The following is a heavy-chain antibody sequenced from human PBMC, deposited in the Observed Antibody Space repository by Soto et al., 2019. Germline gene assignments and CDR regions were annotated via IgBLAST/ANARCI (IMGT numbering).Heavy chain of an antibody. V-gene: IGHV3-15*07. Sequence: GGSLRLSCAASGFTFSNAWMNWVRQAPGKGLEWVGRIKSKTDGGTTDYAAPVKGRFTISRDDSKNTLYLQMNSLKTEDTAVYYCTTEESRITIFGVVITGSNLDYWGQGTLVTVSS. CDR3: TTEESRITIFGVVITGSNLDY. CDR2: IKSKTDGGTT. D-gene: IGHD3-3*01. J-gene: IGHJ4*02. CDR1: GFTFSNAW.